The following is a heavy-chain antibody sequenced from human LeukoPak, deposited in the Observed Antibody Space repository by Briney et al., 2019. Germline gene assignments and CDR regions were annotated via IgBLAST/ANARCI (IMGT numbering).Heavy chain of an antibody. CDR2: INPNSGGT. J-gene: IGHJ4*02. CDR1: GYTFTGYY. V-gene: IGHV1-2*06. CDR3: ARATLSDYYFNY. Sequence: ASVKVSCKASGYTFTGYYIHWVRQAPGQGLEWMGRINPNSGGTNYAQKFQGRVTMTRDTSISTAYMELSRLRSDDTAVYFCARATLSDYYFNYWGQGTLVTVSS.